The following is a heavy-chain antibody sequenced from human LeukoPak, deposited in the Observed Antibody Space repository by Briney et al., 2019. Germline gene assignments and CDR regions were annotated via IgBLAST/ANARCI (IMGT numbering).Heavy chain of an antibody. CDR2: ISGSGGST. D-gene: IGHD3-3*01. V-gene: IGHV3-23*01. Sequence: PGGSLRLSCAASGFTFSSYAMSWVRQAPGKGLEWVSAISGSGGSTYYADSVKGRFTISRDNSKNTLYLQMNSLRAEDTAVYYCAKEGHDFWSGYYGDPFDYWGQGTLVTVSS. CDR3: AKEGHDFWSGYYGDPFDY. J-gene: IGHJ4*02. CDR1: GFTFSSYA.